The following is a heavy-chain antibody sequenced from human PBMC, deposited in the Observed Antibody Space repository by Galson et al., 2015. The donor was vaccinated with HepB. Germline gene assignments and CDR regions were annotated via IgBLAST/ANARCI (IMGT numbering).Heavy chain of an antibody. CDR2: IYWDDDK. CDR1: GFSLSTSGVG. V-gene: IGHV2-5*02. Sequence: PALVKPTQTLTLTCTFSGFSLSTSGVGVGWIRQPPGKALEWLALIYWDDDKRYSPSLKSRLTVTRDTSKNQVVLTVANMDPVDTATYYCAHRRAWYFDYWGQGTLVTASS. CDR3: AHRRAWYFDY. J-gene: IGHJ4*02.